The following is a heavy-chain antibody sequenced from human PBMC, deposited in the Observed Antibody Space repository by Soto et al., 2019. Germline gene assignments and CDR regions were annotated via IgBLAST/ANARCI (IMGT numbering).Heavy chain of an antibody. CDR1: GGTFSSYA. D-gene: IGHD3-22*01. J-gene: IGHJ5*02. Sequence: SVKVSCKASGGTFSSYAISWVRQAPGQGLEWMGGIIPIFGTANYAQKFQGRVTNTADESTSTAYMELSSLRSEDTAVYYCASAYYDSSGYNWFDPWGQGTLVTVSS. V-gene: IGHV1-69*13. CDR3: ASAYYDSSGYNWFDP. CDR2: IIPIFGTA.